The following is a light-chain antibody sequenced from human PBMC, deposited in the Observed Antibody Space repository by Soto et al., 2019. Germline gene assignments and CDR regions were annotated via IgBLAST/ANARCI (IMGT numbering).Light chain of an antibody. V-gene: IGKV1-27*01. CDR3: QKYNCALALT. J-gene: IGKJ4*01. CDR2: TAS. Sequence: DIQMTQSPSYLSASVGDRFTITCLASQDISNYLAWYQQKPANTPRLLIYTASTLQSGVPSRFSGSGSGTDFTLSISSLQPKDVVTYFCQKYNCALALTFGGGIEVVIK. CDR1: QDISNY.